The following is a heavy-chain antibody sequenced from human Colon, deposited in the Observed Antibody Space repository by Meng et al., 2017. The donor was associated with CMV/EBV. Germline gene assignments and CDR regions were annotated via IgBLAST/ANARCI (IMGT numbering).Heavy chain of an antibody. D-gene: IGHD1/OR15-1a*01. V-gene: IGHV3-53*01. J-gene: IGHJ4*02. CDR1: GFTVNTYF. CDR3: AKDEVPNNIDY. CDR2: IYPDGRP. Sequence: EIPLVESGGGLFQPGGSLRLSCAASGFTVNTYFMSWVRQAPGKGLEWVSIIYPDGRPFYADSVQGRFTISTDNSKNTLYLQMNSLRAEDTATYYCAKDEVPNNIDYWGQGTLVTVSS.